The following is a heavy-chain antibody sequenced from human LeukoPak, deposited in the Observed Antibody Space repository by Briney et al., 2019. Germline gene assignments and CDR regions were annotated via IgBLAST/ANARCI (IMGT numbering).Heavy chain of an antibody. J-gene: IGHJ4*02. Sequence: ASVKVSCKASGYTFTSYAMNWVRQAPGQGLEWMGWINTNTGNPTYAQGFTGRFVFSLDTSVSTAYLQISSLKAEDTAVYYCARGSHPAIAAAGTGFDYWGQGTLDTVSS. CDR2: INTNTGNP. CDR3: ARGSHPAIAAAGTGFDY. D-gene: IGHD6-13*01. V-gene: IGHV7-4-1*02. CDR1: GYTFTSYA.